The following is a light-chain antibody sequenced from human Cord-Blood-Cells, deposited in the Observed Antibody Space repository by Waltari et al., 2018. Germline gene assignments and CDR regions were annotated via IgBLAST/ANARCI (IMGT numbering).Light chain of an antibody. V-gene: IGKV3-11*01. CDR3: QQRSNWPRT. CDR1: QSVSSY. J-gene: IGKJ5*01. Sequence: EIELTQTPATMSLSAGEGAILSCRASQSVSSYLAWYQQKPGQAPRLLIYDASNRATCIPARFSGSGSGTDFTLTISSLEPEDFAVYYCQQRSNWPRTFGQGTRLEIK. CDR2: DAS.